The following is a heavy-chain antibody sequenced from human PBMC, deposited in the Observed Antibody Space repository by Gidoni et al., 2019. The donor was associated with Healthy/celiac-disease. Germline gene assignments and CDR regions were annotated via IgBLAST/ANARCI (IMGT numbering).Heavy chain of an antibody. V-gene: IGHV3-7*03. D-gene: IGHD3-3*01. CDR3: ARTYYDFWSGYYNPLDYYYYGMDV. CDR1: GFTFSSYW. Sequence: EVQLVESGGGLVQPGWSLRLSCAASGFTFSSYWMSWVRQAPGKGLEWVANIKQDGSEKYYVDSVKGRFTISRDNAKNSLYLQMNSLRAEDTAVYYCARTYYDFWSGYYNPLDYYYYGMDVWGQGTTVTVSS. CDR2: IKQDGSEK. J-gene: IGHJ6*02.